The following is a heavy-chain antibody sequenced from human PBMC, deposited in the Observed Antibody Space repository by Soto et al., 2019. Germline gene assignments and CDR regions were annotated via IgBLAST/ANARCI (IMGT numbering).Heavy chain of an antibody. J-gene: IGHJ6*02. CDR1: GGSISSYY. Sequence: PSETLSLTCTVSGGSISSYYWSWIRQPPGKGLEWIGYIYYSGSTNYNPSLKSRVTISVDTSKNQFSLKLSSVTAADTAVYYCAREGCSSTSCYPPSYHYGMDVWGQGTTVTVS. CDR2: IYYSGST. D-gene: IGHD2-2*01. CDR3: AREGCSSTSCYPPSYHYGMDV. V-gene: IGHV4-59*01.